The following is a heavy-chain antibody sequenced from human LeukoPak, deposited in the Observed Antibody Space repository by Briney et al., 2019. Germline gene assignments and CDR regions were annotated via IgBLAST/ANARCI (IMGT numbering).Heavy chain of an antibody. Sequence: GRSLRLSCAASGFTFSSYCMHWVRQAPGKGLEWVADIWYDGSNKNYADSVKGRFTISRDNSKNTLYLQMNSLRAEDTAVYYCARRLIGGYGDSVLDYWGQGTLVTVSS. D-gene: IGHD4-17*01. CDR2: IWYDGSNK. J-gene: IGHJ4*02. CDR1: GFTFSSYC. V-gene: IGHV3-33*01. CDR3: ARRLIGGYGDSVLDY.